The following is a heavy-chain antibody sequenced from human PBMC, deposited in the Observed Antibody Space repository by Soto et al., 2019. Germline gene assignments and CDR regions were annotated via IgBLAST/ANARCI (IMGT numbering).Heavy chain of an antibody. J-gene: IGHJ4*02. Sequence: SETLSLTCTVSGDSVSGHYWSWIRQPAGKGLEWLGRLYNDERTNYNPSLKSRVTMSMDTSKNQFSLKLTSVTAADSAVYFCAREPLAHSYFDFWGQGILVTVSS. CDR1: GDSVSGHY. CDR2: LYNDERT. CDR3: AREPLAHSYFDF. V-gene: IGHV4-4*07.